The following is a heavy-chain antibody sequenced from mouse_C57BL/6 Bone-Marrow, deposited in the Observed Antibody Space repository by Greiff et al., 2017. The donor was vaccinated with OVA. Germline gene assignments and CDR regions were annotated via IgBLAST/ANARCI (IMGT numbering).Heavy chain of an antibody. D-gene: IGHD2-4*01. CDR3: ARDRYYDYDAGFAY. Sequence: DVKLQESGGGLVKPGGSLKLSCAASGFTFSSYAMSWVRQTPEKRLEWVATISDGGSYTYYPDNVKGRFTISRDNAKNNLYLQMSLLKSEDTAMYYCARDRYYDYDAGFAYWGQGTLVTVSA. CDR1: GFTFSSYA. CDR2: ISDGGSYT. J-gene: IGHJ3*01. V-gene: IGHV5-4*01.